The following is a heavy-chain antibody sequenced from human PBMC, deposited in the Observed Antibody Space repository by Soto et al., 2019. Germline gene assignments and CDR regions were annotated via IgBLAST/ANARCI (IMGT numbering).Heavy chain of an antibody. D-gene: IGHD5-12*01. J-gene: IGHJ4*02. CDR3: ARVKATLYRHYYFDY. V-gene: IGHV4-30-4*01. CDR1: GDSISSADYF. Sequence: SETLSLTCSVSGDSISSADYFWTWIRQSPGKGLEWMGYIFHSGTTYYNPSLKGRLLISIENSKNQFSLRLTSVTAADSAVYFCARVKATLYRHYYFDYWGQGTPVTVSS. CDR2: IFHSGTT.